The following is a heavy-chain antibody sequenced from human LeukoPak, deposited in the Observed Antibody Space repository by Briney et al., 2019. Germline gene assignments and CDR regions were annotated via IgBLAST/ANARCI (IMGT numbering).Heavy chain of an antibody. V-gene: IGHV3-48*03. CDR3: ARELAVSNLFDY. CDR2: ISSSGSTI. CDR1: GFTFSSYE. D-gene: IGHD3-3*02. J-gene: IGHJ4*02. Sequence: GGSLRLSCAASGFTFSSYEMNWVRQAPGKGLEWVSYISSSGSTIYYADSVKGRFTISRDNAKNSLYLQMNSLRAEDTAVYYCARELAVSNLFDYWGQGTLVTVSS.